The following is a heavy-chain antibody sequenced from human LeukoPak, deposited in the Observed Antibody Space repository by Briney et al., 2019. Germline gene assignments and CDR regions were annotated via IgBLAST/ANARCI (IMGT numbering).Heavy chain of an antibody. CDR2: ISGGGGST. CDR3: AKDRTIFGVVTPTEDY. V-gene: IGHV3-23*01. CDR1: GFTFSSYA. Sequence: GGSLRLSCAASGFTFSSYAMSWVRQAPGKGLEWVSAISGGGGSTYYADSVKGRFTISRDNSKNTLYLQMNSLRAEDTAVYYCAKDRTIFGVVTPTEDYWGQGTLVTVSS. J-gene: IGHJ4*02. D-gene: IGHD3-3*01.